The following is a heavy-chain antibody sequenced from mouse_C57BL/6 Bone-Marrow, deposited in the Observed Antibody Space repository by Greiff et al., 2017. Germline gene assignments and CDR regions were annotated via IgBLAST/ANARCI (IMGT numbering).Heavy chain of an antibody. J-gene: IGHJ1*03. V-gene: IGHV1-59*01. D-gene: IGHD1-1*01. CDR2: IDPSDSYT. CDR1: GYTFTSYW. Sequence: QVQLQQPGAELVRPGTSVKLSCKASGYTFTSYWMHWVKQRPGQGLEWIGVIDPSDSYTNYNQKFKGKATLTVDTSSSTAYMELSSLTSEESAVYYCARPATVVDWYFDVWGTGTTVTVSS. CDR3: ARPATVVDWYFDV.